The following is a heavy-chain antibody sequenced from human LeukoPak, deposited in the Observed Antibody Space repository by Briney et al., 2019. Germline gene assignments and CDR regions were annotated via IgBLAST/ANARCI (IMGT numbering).Heavy chain of an antibody. CDR3: ARGSERWLQLGGWFDP. CDR1: GYTFTSYG. Sequence: GASVKVSCKASGYTFTSYGISWVRQAPGQGLEWMGWISAYNGNTNYAQKLQGRVTMTTDTSTSTAYMELRSLRSDDTAVYYCARGSERWLQLGGWFDPWGQGTLVTVSS. V-gene: IGHV1-18*01. D-gene: IGHD5-24*01. CDR2: ISAYNGNT. J-gene: IGHJ5*02.